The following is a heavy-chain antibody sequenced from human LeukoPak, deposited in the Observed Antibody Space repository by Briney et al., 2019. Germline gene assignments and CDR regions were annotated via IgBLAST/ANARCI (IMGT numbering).Heavy chain of an antibody. D-gene: IGHD3-16*02. CDR1: GFTPTSYG. CDR3: AKEGYEYVWGSYRYSPYYYYGMDV. V-gene: IGHV3-30*18. J-gene: IGHJ6*02. Sequence: SLRPSCAPSGFTPTSYGTRWVRHAPEGGLGWVAVISYDGSNKYYADSVKGRSTISRDNSKDTLYLQMNSLRAEDTAVYYCAKEGYEYVWGSYRYSPYYYYGMDVWGQGTTVTVSS. CDR2: ISYDGSNK.